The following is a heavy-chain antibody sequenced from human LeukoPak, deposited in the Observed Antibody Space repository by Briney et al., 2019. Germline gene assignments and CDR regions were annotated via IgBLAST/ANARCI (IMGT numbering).Heavy chain of an antibody. J-gene: IGHJ4*02. D-gene: IGHD3/OR15-3a*01. CDR1: GFVFSTYW. V-gene: IGHV3-7*01. CDR3: ASGRHDFLH. Sequence: PGGSLRLSCGASGFVFSTYWMTWVRQAPGKGLEWVANINLDGTEEHYVDSSLKGRFTISRDNAKNSLYLQMTSLRVEDTAVYYCASGRHDFLHWGQGTLVTVSS. CDR2: INLDGTEE.